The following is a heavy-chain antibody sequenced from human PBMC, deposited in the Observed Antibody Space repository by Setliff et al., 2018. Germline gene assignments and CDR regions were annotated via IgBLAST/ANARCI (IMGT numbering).Heavy chain of an antibody. V-gene: IGHV4-59*01. J-gene: IGHJ4*02. CDR3: ARGGTYRYFDY. CDR2: VYYSGAA. Sequence: PSETLSLTCSVSGDSISAASIMAWIRQPPGKGLEFIGYVYYSGAAKYDPSLKSRVTMSVDTSKTQFSLKLNSMTTADTAVYYCARGGTYRYFDYWGQGTLVTSPQ. CDR1: GDSISAAS.